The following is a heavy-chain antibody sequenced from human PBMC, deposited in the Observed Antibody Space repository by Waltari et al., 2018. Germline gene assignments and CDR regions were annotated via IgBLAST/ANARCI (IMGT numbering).Heavy chain of an antibody. CDR3: VRALTTPNDY. D-gene: IGHD4-17*01. J-gene: IGHJ4*02. Sequence: VQLVESGGGLVKPGGSLRLSCVVSGFTIRNFGMRWVRQAPGKGLEWVATTTDGNAYLYYADSVRGRFTVSTDNAKSSLYLQMNNLRAEDTGVYYCVRALTTPNDYWGRGTLVTVSS. V-gene: IGHV3-21*03. CDR2: TTDGNAYL. CDR1: GFTIRNFG.